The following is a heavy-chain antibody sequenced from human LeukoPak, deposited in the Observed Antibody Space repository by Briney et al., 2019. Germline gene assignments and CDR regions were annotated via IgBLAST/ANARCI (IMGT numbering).Heavy chain of an antibody. D-gene: IGHD2-2*01. CDR1: GFTFSSYA. CDR3: ARDAHAAGYYFDY. V-gene: IGHV3-33*08. CDR2: IWYDGSNK. J-gene: IGHJ4*02. Sequence: GGSLRLSCAASGFTFSSYAMSWVRQAPGKGLEWVAVIWYDGSNKYYADSVKGRFTISRDNSKNTLYLQMNSLRAEDTAVYYCARDAHAAGYYFDYWGQGTLVTVSS.